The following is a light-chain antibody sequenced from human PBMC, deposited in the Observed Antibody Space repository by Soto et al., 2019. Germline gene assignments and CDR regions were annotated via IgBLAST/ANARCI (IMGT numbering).Light chain of an antibody. CDR3: AAWDDSLNGPV. V-gene: IGLV1-44*01. J-gene: IGLJ1*01. CDR1: NSNIGTNS. CDR2: IDN. Sequence: QAVVTQPPSASGTPGQRVTISCSGSNSNIGTNSVNWYQQFPGTAPKLLIFIDNRRPSGVPDRFSGSKSGTSASLAISGLQSEDEADYYCAAWDDSLNGPVFGTGTKVTVL.